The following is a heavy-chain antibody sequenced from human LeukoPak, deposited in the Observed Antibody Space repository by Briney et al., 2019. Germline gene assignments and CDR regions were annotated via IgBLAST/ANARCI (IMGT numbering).Heavy chain of an antibody. CDR1: GFTFSRYA. V-gene: IGHV3-64D*06. D-gene: IGHD3-10*01. CDR2: ISSNGGST. J-gene: IGHJ4*02. Sequence: GGSLRLSCPASGFTFSRYAMHWVRQAPGKGLEYVSAISSNGGSTYYADSVKGRFTISRDNSRNTLHLQMSSLRVKDTAVYYCVKDSSSGSYFDYWGQGTLVTVSS. CDR3: VKDSSSGSYFDY.